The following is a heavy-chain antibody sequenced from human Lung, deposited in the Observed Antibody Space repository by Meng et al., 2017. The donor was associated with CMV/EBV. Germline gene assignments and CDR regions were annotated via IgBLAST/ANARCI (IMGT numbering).Heavy chain of an antibody. V-gene: IGHV4-38-2*02. CDR1: DYSISSGFY. Sequence: SXTLSLXCTVSDYSISSGFYWGCVRQPPGKGLEWIGSIHHTGSSYYNPSLKSRVTLSVDTSKNQFSLKVTSVTAADTAVYYCARGIFGVVDYWGQGTVVTVVS. J-gene: IGHJ4*02. CDR2: IHHTGSS. CDR3: ARGIFGVVDY. D-gene: IGHD3-3*01.